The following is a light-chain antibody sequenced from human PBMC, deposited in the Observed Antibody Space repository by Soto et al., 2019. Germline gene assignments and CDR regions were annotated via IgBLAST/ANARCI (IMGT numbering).Light chain of an antibody. J-gene: IGKJ2*01. Sequence: EIVMTQSPATLSVSPGERATLSCRASQSVSNKLAWYQQKPGQAPRLLIYGASTRATGITARFSGSGSGTEFTLTISSLQSEDFAIYYCQQYNNWPPYTFGQGTKLEIE. CDR3: QQYNNWPPYT. CDR1: QSVSNK. V-gene: IGKV3-15*01. CDR2: GAS.